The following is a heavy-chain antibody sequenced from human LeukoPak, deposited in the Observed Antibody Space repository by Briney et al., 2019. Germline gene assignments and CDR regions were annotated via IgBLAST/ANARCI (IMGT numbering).Heavy chain of an antibody. CDR1: GFTFSSYA. J-gene: IGHJ6*02. V-gene: IGHV3-23*01. D-gene: IGHD6-19*01. CDR3: AKDQQWLTYYYYGMDV. Sequence: GGSLRLSCAASGFTFSSYAMSWVRQAPGEGLEWVSAISGSGGSTYYADSVKGRFTISRDNSKNTLYLQMNSLRAEDTAVYYCAKDQQWLTYYYYGMDVWGQGTTVTVSS. CDR2: ISGSGGST.